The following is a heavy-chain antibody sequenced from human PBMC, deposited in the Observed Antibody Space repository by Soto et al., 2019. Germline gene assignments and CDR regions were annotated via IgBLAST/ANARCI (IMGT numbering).Heavy chain of an antibody. CDR1: GFTFSSYW. CDR2: IKQDGSEK. J-gene: IGHJ4*02. V-gene: IGHV3-7*05. Sequence: GGSLRLSCAASGFTFSSYWMSWVRQAPGKGLEWVANIKQDGSEKYYVDSVKGRFTISRDNAKNSLYQQMNCLRAEDTAVYYCARDQGTYYYDSSSYFRTYYFDYWGQGTLVTVSS. D-gene: IGHD3-22*01. CDR3: ARDQGTYYYDSSSYFRTYYFDY.